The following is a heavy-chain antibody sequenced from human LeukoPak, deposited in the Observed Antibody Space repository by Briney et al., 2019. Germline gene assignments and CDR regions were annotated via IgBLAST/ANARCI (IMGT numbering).Heavy chain of an antibody. Sequence: PGGSLRLSCAASGFSLSSSGMHWVRQAPGKGLEWVAVISYDGANKYYADSVKGRFTISRDNSKNTLYLQMNSLRAEDTAVYYCARSLGPLSKRGDYWGQGTLVIVSS. CDR1: GFSLSSSG. V-gene: IGHV3-30*19. CDR3: ARSLGPLSKRGDY. D-gene: IGHD3/OR15-3a*01. J-gene: IGHJ4*02. CDR2: ISYDGANK.